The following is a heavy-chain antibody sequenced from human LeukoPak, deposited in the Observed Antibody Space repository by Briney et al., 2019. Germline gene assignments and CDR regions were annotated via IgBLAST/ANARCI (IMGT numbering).Heavy chain of an antibody. CDR1: GGSFSGYY. Sequence: TSETLSLTCAVYGGSFSGYYWSWIRQPPGKGLEWIGEINHSGSTNYNPSPKSRVTISVDTSKNQFSLKLSSVTAADTAVYYCARRITMVRGVSRGNNNWFGPWGQGTLVTVSS. D-gene: IGHD3-10*01. CDR3: ARRITMVRGVSRGNNNWFGP. CDR2: INHSGST. J-gene: IGHJ5*02. V-gene: IGHV4-34*01.